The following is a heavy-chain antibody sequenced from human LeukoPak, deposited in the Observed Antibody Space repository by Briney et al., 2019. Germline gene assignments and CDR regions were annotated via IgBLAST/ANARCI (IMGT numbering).Heavy chain of an antibody. V-gene: IGHV3-21*01. CDR3: ARDRDYDILTGYYPSGQYFDY. CDR1: GFTFSSYA. CDR2: ISSSSSYI. D-gene: IGHD3-9*01. J-gene: IGHJ4*02. Sequence: PGGSLRLSCSGSGFTFSSYAMSWVRQAPGKGLEWVSSISSSSSYIYYADSVKGRFTISRDNAKNSLYLQMNSLRAEDTAVYYCARDRDYDILTGYYPSGQYFDYWGQGTLVTVSS.